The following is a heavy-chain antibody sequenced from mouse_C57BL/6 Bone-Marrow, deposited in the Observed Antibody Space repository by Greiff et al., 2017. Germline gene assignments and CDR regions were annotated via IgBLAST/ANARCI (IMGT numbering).Heavy chain of an antibody. CDR3: ARTSYYGSRTSYYYAMDY. V-gene: IGHV1-47*01. D-gene: IGHD1-1*01. CDR2: FHPYNDDT. CDR1: GYTFTTYP. Sequence: QVQLQQSGAELVKPGASVKMSCKASGYTFTTYPIEWMKQNHGKSLEWIGNFHPYNDDTKYNEKFKGKATLTVEKSSSTVYLELSRLTSDDSAVYYCARTSYYGSRTSYYYAMDYWGQGTSVTVSS. J-gene: IGHJ4*01.